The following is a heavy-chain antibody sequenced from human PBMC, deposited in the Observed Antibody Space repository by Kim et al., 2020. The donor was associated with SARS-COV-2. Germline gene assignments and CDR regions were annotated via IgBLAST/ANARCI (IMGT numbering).Heavy chain of an antibody. V-gene: IGHV5-51*01. CDR2: IYPGDSGT. D-gene: IGHD6-19*01. J-gene: IGHJ6*02. CDR3: ARLRWAVAGTWYYYYGMDV. CDR1: GYSFTSYW. Sequence: GESLKISCKGSGYSFTSYWIGWVRQMPGKGLEWMGIIYPGDSGTRYSPSFQGQVTISADKSISTAYLQWSSLKASDTAMYYCARLRWAVAGTWYYYYGMDVWGQGTTVTVSS.